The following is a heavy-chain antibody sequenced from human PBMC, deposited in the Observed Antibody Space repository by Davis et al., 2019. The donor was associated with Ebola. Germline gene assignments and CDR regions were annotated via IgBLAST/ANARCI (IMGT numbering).Heavy chain of an antibody. CDR3: AREVTMVQGVSNY. V-gene: IGHV3-74*01. Sequence: GESLKISCAASGFTFNSHWMHWVRQAPGKGLVWVSRIDTYGTTTTYADSVKGRFTISRDNAKNILYLQMNSLRDEDTAVYYCAREVTMVQGVSNYWGQGTLVTVSS. CDR2: IDTYGTTT. J-gene: IGHJ4*02. CDR1: GFTFNSHW. D-gene: IGHD3-10*01.